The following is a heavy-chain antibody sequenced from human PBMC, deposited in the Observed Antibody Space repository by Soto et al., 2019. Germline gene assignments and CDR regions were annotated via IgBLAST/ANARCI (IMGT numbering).Heavy chain of an antibody. CDR2: ISSDGSTT. D-gene: IGHD6-19*01. J-gene: IGHJ2*01. V-gene: IGHV3-74*01. Sequence: EVQLVESGGALVQPGGSLRLSCAASGFTFSNFWMHWVRQAPGKGLVWVSRISSDGSTTSYADSVRGRFTISRDNAKNTVYLQMNSLRAEDTAVYYCASSLSSGSYVWYFDLWGRGTLVTVSS. CDR1: GFTFSNFW. CDR3: ASSLSSGSYVWYFDL.